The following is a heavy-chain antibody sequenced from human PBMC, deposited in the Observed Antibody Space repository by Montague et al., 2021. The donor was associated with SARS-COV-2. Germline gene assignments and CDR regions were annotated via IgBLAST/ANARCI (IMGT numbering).Heavy chain of an antibody. CDR3: ARAFDWLSIMRYWYFDL. J-gene: IGHJ2*01. CDR1: GGSISSYY. V-gene: IGHV4-59*08. D-gene: IGHD3-9*01. CDR2: IYYSGST. Sequence: SETLSLTCTVSGGSISSYYWSWIWQPPGKGLEWIGYIYYSGSTYYNSSLKSRVTISVDTSKNQFSLKLSSVTAADTAVYYCARAFDWLSIMRYWYFDLWGRGTLVTVSS.